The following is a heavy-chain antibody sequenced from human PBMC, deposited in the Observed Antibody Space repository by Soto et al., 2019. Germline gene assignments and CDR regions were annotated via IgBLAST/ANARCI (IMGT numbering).Heavy chain of an antibody. Sequence: EVQLVESGGGLVQPGRSLRLSCAASGFPFDDYAMHWVRQAPGKGLEWVSGISWNSGSIGYVGSVKGRFTISRDNAKNSLYLQMNSLRPEDTALYYCTKDISTMVRGDPDYYFDLWGRGTLVTVSS. D-gene: IGHD3-10*01. CDR2: ISWNSGSI. CDR3: TKDISTMVRGDPDYYFDL. J-gene: IGHJ4*02. CDR1: GFPFDDYA. V-gene: IGHV3-9*01.